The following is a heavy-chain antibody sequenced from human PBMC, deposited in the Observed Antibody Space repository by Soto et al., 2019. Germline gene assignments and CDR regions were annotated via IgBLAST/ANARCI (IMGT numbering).Heavy chain of an antibody. Sequence: SLRLSCSASGFTFSSYAMHWVRQAPGKGLEYVSGVRGNGDPPFYADSVKGRFTISRDNSKNTLYLQMSSLSADDTAVYYCVKSRGGNNCDFFDWGQGALVTVSS. CDR1: GFTFSSYA. J-gene: IGHJ4*02. CDR2: VRGNGDPP. V-gene: IGHV3-64D*06. CDR3: VKSRGGNNCDFFD. D-gene: IGHD1-20*01.